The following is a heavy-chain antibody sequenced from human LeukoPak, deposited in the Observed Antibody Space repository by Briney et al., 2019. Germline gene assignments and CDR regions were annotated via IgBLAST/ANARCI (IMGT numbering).Heavy chain of an antibody. CDR1: GFTFDDYA. Sequence: GRSLRLSCAVSGFTFDDYAMHWVRQVPGKGLEWVAGISWNSDTRGYVDSVKGRFTISRDNARNSLYLQMNSLRAEDTAVYYCARDFGPTYYYGSGSYYGYYYYYYMDVWGKGTTVTVSS. J-gene: IGHJ6*03. CDR2: ISWNSDTR. CDR3: ARDFGPTYYYGSGSYYGYYYYYYMDV. D-gene: IGHD3-10*01. V-gene: IGHV3-9*01.